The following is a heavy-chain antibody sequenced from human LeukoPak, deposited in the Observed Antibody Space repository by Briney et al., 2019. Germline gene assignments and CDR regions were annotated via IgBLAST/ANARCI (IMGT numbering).Heavy chain of an antibody. Sequence: ASVTVSFKASGYTFTSHGINWVRQAPGQGLEWMGWIDTNTGNPSYVQGFTGRFVFSLDTSVSTAYAQIISLKAEDTAVYYCARGARDGALDYWGQGTLVTVSS. J-gene: IGHJ4*02. V-gene: IGHV7-4-1*02. CDR3: ARGARDGALDY. D-gene: IGHD3-10*01. CDR1: GYTFTSHG. CDR2: IDTNTGNP.